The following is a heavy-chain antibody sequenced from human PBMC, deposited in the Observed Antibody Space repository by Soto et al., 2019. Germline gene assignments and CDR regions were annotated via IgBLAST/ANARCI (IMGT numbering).Heavy chain of an antibody. J-gene: IGHJ4*02. V-gene: IGHV1-18*01. D-gene: IGHD5-18*01. CDR1: GYTFTSYG. CDR3: ARLQRGYSYGPPLY. Sequence: ASVKVSCKASGYTFTSYGIGWVRQAPGQGLEWMGWISAYNGNTNYAQKLQGRVTMTTDTSTSTAYMELRSLRSDDTAVYYCARLQRGYSYGPPLYWGQGTLVTVSS. CDR2: ISAYNGNT.